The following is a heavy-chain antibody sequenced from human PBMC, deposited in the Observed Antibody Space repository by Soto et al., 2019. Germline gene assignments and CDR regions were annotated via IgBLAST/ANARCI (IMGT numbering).Heavy chain of an antibody. CDR2: ISGSGGST. D-gene: IGHD1-1*01. Sequence: EVQLLESGGGLVQPGGSLRLSCAASGFTFSSYAMSWVRQAPGKGLEWVSGISGSGGSTYYADSVKGRFTISRDNSKNTLYLQTNSLRAEDTAVYYCAKESGYNYRYDAMDVWGQGTTVTVSS. CDR3: AKESGYNYRYDAMDV. CDR1: GFTFSSYA. J-gene: IGHJ6*02. V-gene: IGHV3-23*01.